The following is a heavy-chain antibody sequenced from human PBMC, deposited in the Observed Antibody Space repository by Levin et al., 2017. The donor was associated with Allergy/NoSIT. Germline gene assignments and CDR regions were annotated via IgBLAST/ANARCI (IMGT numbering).Heavy chain of an antibody. CDR1: GFTFSSYE. CDR2: ISSSGSTI. D-gene: IGHD3-3*01. CDR3: ARQLGNFWSGYTYFDY. Sequence: GGSLRLSCAASGFTFSSYEMNWVRQAPGKGLEWVSYISSSGSTIYYADSVKGRFTISRDNAKNSLYRQMNSLRAEETAVYYCARQLGNFWSGYTYFDYWGQGTLVTVSS. J-gene: IGHJ4*02. V-gene: IGHV3-48*03.